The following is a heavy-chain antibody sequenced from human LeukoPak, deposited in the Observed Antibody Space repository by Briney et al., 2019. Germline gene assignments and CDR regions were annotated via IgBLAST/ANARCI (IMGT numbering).Heavy chain of an antibody. CDR1: GFTFSNYA. D-gene: IGHD3-10*01. J-gene: IGHJ4*02. V-gene: IGHV3-23*01. CDR2: ISGSGGST. Sequence: GGSLTLSCAASGFTFSNYAMSWVRQAPGKGLEWVSTISGSGGSTYYADSVKGRFTISRDNSKNTLYLQMNSLRAEDTAVYYCARVVPPTDYGSGSYFWDPYYFDYWGQGTLVTVSS. CDR3: ARVVPPTDYGSGSYFWDPYYFDY.